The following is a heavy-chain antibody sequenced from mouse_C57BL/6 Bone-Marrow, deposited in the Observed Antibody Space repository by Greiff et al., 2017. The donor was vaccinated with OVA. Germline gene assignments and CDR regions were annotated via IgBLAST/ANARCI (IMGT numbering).Heavy chain of an antibody. J-gene: IGHJ2*01. V-gene: IGHV1-82*01. CDR1: GYAFSRSW. CDR2: IYPGDGDT. D-gene: IGHD1-1*01. CDR3: ARSLYYYGKRGTWDY. Sequence: VQLQQSGPELVKPGASVKISCKASGYAFSRSWMNWVKQRPGKGLEWIGRIYPGDGDTNYNGKFKGKATLTADKSSSTAYMQLSSLTSEDAAVYFCARSLYYYGKRGTWDYWGQGTTLTVSS.